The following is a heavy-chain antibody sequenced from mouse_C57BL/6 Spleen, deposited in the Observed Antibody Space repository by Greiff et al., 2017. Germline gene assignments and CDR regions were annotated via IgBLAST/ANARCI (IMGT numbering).Heavy chain of an antibody. CDR1: GYTFPDYY. J-gene: IGHJ2*01. Sequence: VQLQQSGPELVKPGASVKISCKASGYTFPDYYMNWVKQSHGKSLEWIGDINPNNGGTSYNQKFKGKATLTVDKSSSTAYMELRSLTSYVSSVYYCARGGITPVVVGTFPYWRPGATLPVSS. CDR2: INPNNGGT. V-gene: IGHV1-26*01. CDR3: ARGGITPVVVGTFPY. D-gene: IGHD1-1*01.